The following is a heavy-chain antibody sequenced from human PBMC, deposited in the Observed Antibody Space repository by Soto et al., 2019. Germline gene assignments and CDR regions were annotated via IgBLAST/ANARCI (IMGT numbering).Heavy chain of an antibody. CDR1: GYTFTSYG. CDR3: ASFPHSGWYVGGLYYYYGMDV. Sequence: ASVKVSCKASGYTFTSYGISWVRQAPGQGHEWMGWISAYNGNTNYAQKLQGRVTMTTDTSTSTAYMELRSLRSDDTAVYYCASFPHSGWYVGGLYYYYGMDVWGQGTTVTVSS. CDR2: ISAYNGNT. D-gene: IGHD6-19*01. V-gene: IGHV1-18*01. J-gene: IGHJ6*02.